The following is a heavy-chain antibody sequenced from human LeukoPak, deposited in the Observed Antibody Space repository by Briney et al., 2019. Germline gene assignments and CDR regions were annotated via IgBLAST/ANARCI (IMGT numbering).Heavy chain of an antibody. D-gene: IGHD6-6*01. CDR1: GFTFSTYA. Sequence: PGGSLRLSCAASGFTFSTYAMHRVRQAPGKGLEWVAVISYDGSNKYYADSVKGRFTISRDNSKNTLYLQMNSLRAEDTAVYYCARDPESSSFFDYWGQGTLVTVSS. J-gene: IGHJ4*02. V-gene: IGHV3-30-3*01. CDR3: ARDPESSSFFDY. CDR2: ISYDGSNK.